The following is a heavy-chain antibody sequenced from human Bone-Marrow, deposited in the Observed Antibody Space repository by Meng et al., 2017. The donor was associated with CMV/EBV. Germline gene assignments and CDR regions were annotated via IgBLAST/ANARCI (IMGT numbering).Heavy chain of an antibody. CDR2: INPNTGDT. D-gene: IGHD3-10*01. CDR3: ARSLFGSGSLFGY. Sequence: ASVKVSCKTSGYTFSDYKMFWVRQAPGQGLEWMGWINPNTGDTYNAPKFQGRVTMTRDTSISTVYMEMSSPTYDDTAVYSCARSLFGSGSLFGYWGQGTLVTVSS. V-gene: IGHV1-2*02. CDR1: GYTFSDYK. J-gene: IGHJ4*02.